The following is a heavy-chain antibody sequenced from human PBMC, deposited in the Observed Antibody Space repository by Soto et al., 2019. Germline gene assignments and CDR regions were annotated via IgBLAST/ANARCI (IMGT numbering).Heavy chain of an antibody. CDR1: GGTFSSYA. J-gene: IGHJ4*02. V-gene: IGHV1-69*13. Sequence: SVKVSCKASGGTFSSYAISRVRQAPGQGLEWMGGIIPIFGTANYAQKFQGRVTITADESTSTAYMELSSLRSEDTAVYYCARVNRDYYDSSGYSRPFDYWGQGTLVTVSS. CDR2: IIPIFGTA. CDR3: ARVNRDYYDSSGYSRPFDY. D-gene: IGHD3-22*01.